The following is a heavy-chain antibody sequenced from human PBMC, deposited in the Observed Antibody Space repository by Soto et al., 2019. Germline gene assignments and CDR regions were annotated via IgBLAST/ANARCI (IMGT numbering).Heavy chain of an antibody. CDR2: LSGSGGST. Sequence: QPGGSLRLSCAASGFTFSSYAMTWVRQAPGKGLEWVSTLSGSGGSTYYAASVKGRFTISRDNSKDTLYLEMNSLRGEDTAVYFCAKQQGPGTPYYYAMDVWGQGTAVTVSS. V-gene: IGHV3-23*01. CDR1: GFTFSSYA. J-gene: IGHJ6*02. D-gene: IGHD1-1*01. CDR3: AKQQGPGTPYYYAMDV.